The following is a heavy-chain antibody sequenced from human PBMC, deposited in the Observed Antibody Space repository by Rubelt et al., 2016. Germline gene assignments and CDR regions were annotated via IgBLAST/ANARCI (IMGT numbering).Heavy chain of an antibody. CDR1: GGSISSYS. CDR2: VSTSGVT. J-gene: IGHJ4*02. D-gene: IGHD5-12*01. Sequence: QVQLQESGPGLVKPSETLSLTCTVSGGSISSYSWSWIRQPAGKGLEWIGHVSTSGVTHYNPSLNSRVTMSVDTTKNQFSLRLTSVTAADTAVYYCARSAWIPHYFDYWGQGTLVTVSS. V-gene: IGHV4-4*07. CDR3: ARSAWIPHYFDY.